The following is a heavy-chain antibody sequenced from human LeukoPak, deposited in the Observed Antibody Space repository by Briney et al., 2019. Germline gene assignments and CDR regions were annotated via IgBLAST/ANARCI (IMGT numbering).Heavy chain of an antibody. J-gene: IGHJ4*02. CDR3: TRDSAPPTVAHY. CDR2: ISGSGGST. V-gene: IGHV3-23*01. CDR1: GFTFSSYA. D-gene: IGHD4-17*01. Sequence: AGGSLRLSCAASGFTFSSYAMSWVRQAPGKGLEWVSAISGSGGSTYYADSVKGRFTISRDNSKNSLYLQMNTLRAEDTAVYYCTRDSAPPTVAHYWGQGTLVTVSS.